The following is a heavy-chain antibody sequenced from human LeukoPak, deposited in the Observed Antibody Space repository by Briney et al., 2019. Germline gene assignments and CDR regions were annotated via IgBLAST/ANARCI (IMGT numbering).Heavy chain of an antibody. V-gene: IGHV3-23*01. Sequence: GGSLSLSCAASGFTFSSYSMSWVRQPPGKGLEWVSAISRSGGSTYYPDFVKGRVTLSRDNSKTTMYLQMNSMRAKDTAIDVCASVTSNIGDSGAFDIWGQGTMVTVSS. CDR3: ASVTSNIGDSGAFDI. CDR1: GFTFSSYS. D-gene: IGHD2-21*02. J-gene: IGHJ3*02. CDR2: ISRSGGST.